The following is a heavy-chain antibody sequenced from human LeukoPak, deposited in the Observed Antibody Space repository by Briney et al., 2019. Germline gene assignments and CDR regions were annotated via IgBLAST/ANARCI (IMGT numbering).Heavy chain of an antibody. Sequence: SETLSITCTVSGGSISSYYWSRIRQPPGKGLEWIGYIYYSGSTNYNPSLKSRVTISVDTSKNQFSLKLSSVTAADTAVYYCARDSEQYYFDYWGQGTLVTVSS. CDR3: ARDSEQYYFDY. J-gene: IGHJ4*02. V-gene: IGHV4-59*01. D-gene: IGHD6-19*01. CDR1: GGSISSYY. CDR2: IYYSGST.